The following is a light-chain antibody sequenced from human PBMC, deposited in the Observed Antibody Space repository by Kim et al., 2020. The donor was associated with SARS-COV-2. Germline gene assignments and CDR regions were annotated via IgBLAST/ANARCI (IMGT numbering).Light chain of an antibody. CDR2: QDT. CDR3: QAWDSSAVV. Sequence: VSPGQTASITCSGDKLGEKYSCWYQQKPGQSPVLVIYQDTKRPSGIPERFSGYTSVNTATLTISGTQAVDEADYYCQAWDSSAVVFGGGTQLTVL. V-gene: IGLV3-1*01. J-gene: IGLJ3*02. CDR1: KLGEKY.